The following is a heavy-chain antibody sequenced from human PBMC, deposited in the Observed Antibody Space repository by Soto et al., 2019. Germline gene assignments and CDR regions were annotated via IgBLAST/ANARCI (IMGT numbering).Heavy chain of an antibody. CDR3: XXXXXGSPRYFDY. CDR2: IYYSGST. J-gene: IGHJ4*02. V-gene: IGHV4-30-4*01. Sequence: QVQLQESGPGLVKPSQTLSLTCTVSGGSISSGDYYWSWIRQPPGKGLEWIGYIYYSGSTYYNPSLKSRVTISVDTSKXXXXXXXXXXXXXXXXXXXXXXXXXGSPRYFDYWGQGTLVTVSS. CDR1: GGSISSGDYY. D-gene: IGHD3-10*01.